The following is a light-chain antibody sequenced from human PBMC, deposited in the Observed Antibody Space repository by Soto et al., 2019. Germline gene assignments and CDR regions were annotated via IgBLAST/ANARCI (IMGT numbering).Light chain of an antibody. J-gene: IGKJ2*01. CDR1: QSITTY. V-gene: IGKV1-39*01. CDR3: QQRYSIPLT. Sequence: DIQVTQSPSSLSASVGDRVEITCRASQSITTYLNCYQQKPGKAPHLVFKSPSTLQYGVPSRLRGSGSGTDFTLTISSLQTEDLGTYYCQQRYSIPLTFGLGTKLEIE. CDR2: SPS.